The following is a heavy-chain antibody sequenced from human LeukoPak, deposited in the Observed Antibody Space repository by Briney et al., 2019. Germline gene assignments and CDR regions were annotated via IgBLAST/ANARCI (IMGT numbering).Heavy chain of an antibody. J-gene: IGHJ4*02. Sequence: GGSLRLSCVGSGFIFNDYSMNWVRQAPGKGPEWVSYISSSSSTIYYADSVKGRFTISRDNAKNSLYLQMNSLRAEDTAVYYCASGAYSLDYWGQGTLVTVSS. CDR1: GFIFNDYS. V-gene: IGHV3-48*04. D-gene: IGHD4/OR15-4a*01. CDR3: ASGAYSLDY. CDR2: ISSSSSTI.